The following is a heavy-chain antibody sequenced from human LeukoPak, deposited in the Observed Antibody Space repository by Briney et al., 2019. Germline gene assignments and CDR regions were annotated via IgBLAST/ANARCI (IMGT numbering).Heavy chain of an antibody. CDR1: GFNLRTYS. V-gene: IGHV3-21*01. D-gene: IGHD3-10*01. Sequence: AGGSLRLSCEVSGFNLRTYSMNWVRQAPGKGLEWVSSISKTSTYIYYADSVKGRFTISRDNANNTLYLQMDSLGAEDTAVYYCARGSGVHFWGQGTQVIVSS. J-gene: IGHJ4*02. CDR2: ISKTSTYI. CDR3: ARGSGVHF.